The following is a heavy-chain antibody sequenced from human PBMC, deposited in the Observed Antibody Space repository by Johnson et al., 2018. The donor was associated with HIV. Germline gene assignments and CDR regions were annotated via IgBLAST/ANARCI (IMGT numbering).Heavy chain of an antibody. J-gene: IGHJ3*02. Sequence: QVQLVESGGGVVRPGGSLRLSCAASGFTFDDYGMSWVRQAPGKGLEWVTFIRYDGSNEYFADSVKGRFTISRDNAKNSLYLQMNSLRVEDTAVYYGARGRGALDIWGQGTTVTVSS. V-gene: IGHV3-30*02. CDR1: GFTFDDYG. D-gene: IGHD3-16*01. CDR2: IRYDGSNE. CDR3: ARGRGALDI.